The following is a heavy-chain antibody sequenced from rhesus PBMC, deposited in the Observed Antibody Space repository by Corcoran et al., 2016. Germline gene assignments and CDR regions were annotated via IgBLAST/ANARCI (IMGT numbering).Heavy chain of an antibody. V-gene: IGHV4-127*01. CDR1: GYSISTDYG. CDR3: ARDRGAGSSIDY. J-gene: IGHJ4*01. CDR2: IGVNSFAV. D-gene: IGHD1-20*01. Sequence: QVQLQESGPGLVKSSETLSLTCAVSGYSISTDYGWSWIRQPPGKGLEWIGYIGVNSFAVDSSPSLNRRFTISKAPSKTQFSLHLSSVTAADTAVYYCARDRGAGSSIDYWGQGVLVTVSS.